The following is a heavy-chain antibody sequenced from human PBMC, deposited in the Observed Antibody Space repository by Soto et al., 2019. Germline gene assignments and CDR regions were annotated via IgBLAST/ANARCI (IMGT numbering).Heavy chain of an antibody. CDR2: ISSSTSYR. CDR3: ARDLRGYGDAYY. J-gene: IGHJ4*02. Sequence: EVQLVESGGGLVKPGGSLRLSCATSGFPFSAYSMSWVRQAPGKGLEWVSSISSSTSYRNFADSVKGRFTISRDNARNSLYLQMNSLRAEDTAVYYCARDLRGYGDAYYWGQGTLVTVSS. D-gene: IGHD4-17*01. CDR1: GFPFSAYS. V-gene: IGHV3-21*01.